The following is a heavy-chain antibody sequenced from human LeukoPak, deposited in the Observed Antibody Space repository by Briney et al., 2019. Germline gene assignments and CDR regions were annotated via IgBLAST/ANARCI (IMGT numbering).Heavy chain of an antibody. CDR3: ARGNGGYVGPYYYYYGMDV. V-gene: IGHV4-31*03. D-gene: IGHD5-12*01. J-gene: IGHJ6*02. Sequence: PSETLSLTCTVSGGSISSGGYYWSWIRQHPGKGLEWIGYIYYSGSTYYNPSLKSRVTISVDTSKNQFSLKLSSVTAADTAVYYCARGNGGYVGPYYYYYGMDVWGQGTTVTVSS. CDR2: IYYSGST. CDR1: GGSISSGGYY.